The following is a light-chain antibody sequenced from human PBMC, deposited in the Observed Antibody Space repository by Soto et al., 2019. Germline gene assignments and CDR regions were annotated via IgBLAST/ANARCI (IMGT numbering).Light chain of an antibody. CDR2: GVT. CDR3: CAYASTANVI. CDR1: SDNY. V-gene: IGLV2-14*01. Sequence: QSALTQPASVSGSPGQSITISCTGTSDNYVSWYQQHPGKVPKLMIYGVTNRPSGVSDRFSGSKSGNTASLTISGLQTEDEADYYCCAYASTANVIFGGGTKLTVL. J-gene: IGLJ2*01.